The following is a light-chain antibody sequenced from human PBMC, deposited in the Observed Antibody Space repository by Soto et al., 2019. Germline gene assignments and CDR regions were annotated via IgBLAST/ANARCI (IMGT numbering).Light chain of an antibody. CDR3: SSYTSSITLLYV. Sequence: QSALTQPASVSGSPGQSITISCTGTSSDVGGYNYVSWYQQHPRKAPKRMIYDVNNRPSGVSNRFSGSKSDNTASLTISGLQADDDADYYCSSYTSSITLLYVFGTGTKLTVL. CDR2: DVN. J-gene: IGLJ1*01. V-gene: IGLV2-14*01. CDR1: SSDVGGYNY.